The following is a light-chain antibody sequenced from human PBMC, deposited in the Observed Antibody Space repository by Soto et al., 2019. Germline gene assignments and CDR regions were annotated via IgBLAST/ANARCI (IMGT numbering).Light chain of an antibody. J-gene: IGKJ1*01. CDR2: AAS. CDR1: QSISSY. Sequence: DIQMTQSQSSLSAYVGDRVTITCRASQSISSYLNWYQQKPGKAPKLMSYAASRLQSGVPSRFSGSGSGTDLTLTFSSLQPEDCATYYSQQSYRTPWTFSQGTKVEIK. CDR3: QQSYRTPWT. V-gene: IGKV1-39*01.